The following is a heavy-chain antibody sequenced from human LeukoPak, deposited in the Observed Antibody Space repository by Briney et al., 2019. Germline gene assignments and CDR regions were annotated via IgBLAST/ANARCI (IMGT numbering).Heavy chain of an antibody. CDR2: ISDDGSKK. CDR3: AKDRRGGLYSTAQTLDY. V-gene: IGHV3-30*02. Sequence: GGSLRLSCAASGFTLNTYGMHWVRQAPGKGLEWMAFISDDGSKKYFADSVKGRFTMSRDNFKDTLHLQLNNLRPEDAAIYYCAKDRRGGLYSTAQTLDYWGQGALVTVSS. CDR1: GFTLNTYG. D-gene: IGHD4-11*01. J-gene: IGHJ4*02.